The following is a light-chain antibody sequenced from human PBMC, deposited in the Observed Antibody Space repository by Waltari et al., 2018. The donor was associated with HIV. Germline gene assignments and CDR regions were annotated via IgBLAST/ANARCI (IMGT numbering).Light chain of an antibody. CDR1: SSDLGRSNL. J-gene: IGLJ2*01. Sequence: QSALTQPAYVSGSPGLSITISCTGISSDLGRSNLVFWYQQFPGKAPKLLITDVIRRPLGVSDRFSGSKSGNTASLTISGLQAEDEASYFCSSYSSVNTFVVFGGGTKVTVL. CDR3: SSYSSVNTFVV. CDR2: DVI. V-gene: IGLV2-14*03.